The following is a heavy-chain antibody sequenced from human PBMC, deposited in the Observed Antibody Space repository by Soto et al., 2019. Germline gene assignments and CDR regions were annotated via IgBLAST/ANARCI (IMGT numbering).Heavy chain of an antibody. CDR1: GYTFTSYY. CDR2: INPSGGST. Sequence: QVQLVQSGAEVKKPGASVKVSCKASGYTFTSYYMHWVRQAPGQGLEWMGIINPSGGSTSYAQKFQGRVTMTRDTSTSTVYMEPSSLRSEDTAVYYCASEYSEGMDVWGQGTTVTVSS. V-gene: IGHV1-46*01. CDR3: ASEYSEGMDV. J-gene: IGHJ6*02. D-gene: IGHD2-15*01.